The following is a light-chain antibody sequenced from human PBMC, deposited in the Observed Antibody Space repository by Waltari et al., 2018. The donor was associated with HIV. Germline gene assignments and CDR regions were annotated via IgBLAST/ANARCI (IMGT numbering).Light chain of an antibody. CDR3: ALYMGSGIVV. CDR2: STN. J-gene: IGLJ2*01. Sequence: QTVVTQEPSFSVSPGGTVTLTCGFSSGSVSTSYYPSWYQLTPGQTPRTLIYSTNTRSSGVPDRVSGSILGIKAALTITGAQADDESVYFCALYMGSGIVVFGGGTKLTVL. CDR1: SGSVSTSYY. V-gene: IGLV8-61*01.